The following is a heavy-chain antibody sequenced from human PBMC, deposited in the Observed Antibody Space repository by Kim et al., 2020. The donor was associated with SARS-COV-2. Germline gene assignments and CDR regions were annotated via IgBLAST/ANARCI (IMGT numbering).Heavy chain of an antibody. J-gene: IGHJ5*01. CDR3: ERDVGGSAAGSGNWFD. V-gene: IGHV4-61*08. Sequence: SETLSLTCTVSGGSVSSGGYYWSWIRQPPGKKLEWIGYIYNSGRSNYNPSLKSRVTTSVDTSKNQFSLKLNSVTAADTAVNYCERDVGGSAAGSGNWFD. CDR2: IYNSGRS. D-gene: IGHD6-13*01. CDR1: GGSVSSGGYY.